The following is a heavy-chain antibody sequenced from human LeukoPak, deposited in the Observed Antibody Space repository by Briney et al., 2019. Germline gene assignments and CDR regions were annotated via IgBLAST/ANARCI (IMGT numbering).Heavy chain of an antibody. CDR3: ARVSVTAILGLHYYYGMDV. CDR2: IYHSGST. V-gene: IGHV4-30-2*01. CDR1: GGSISSGGYY. J-gene: IGHJ6*02. Sequence: SETLSLTCTVSGGSISSGGYYWSWIRQPPGKGLEWIGYIYHSGSTYYNPSLKSRVTISVDRSKNQFSLKLSSVTAADTAVYYCARVSVTAILGLHYYYGMDVWGQGTTVTVSS. D-gene: IGHD2-21*02.